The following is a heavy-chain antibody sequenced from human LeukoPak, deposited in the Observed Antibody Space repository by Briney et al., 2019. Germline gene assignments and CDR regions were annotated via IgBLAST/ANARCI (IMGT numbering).Heavy chain of an antibody. CDR1: GFTFSSYW. J-gene: IGHJ4*02. CDR2: INSDGSST. CDR3: ARGARRYFDWLPNRDY. Sequence: QAGGSLRLSCAASGFTFSSYWMHWVRQAPGKGLVWVSRINSDGSSTSYADSVKGRFTISRDNAKNTLYLQMNSLRAEDTAVYYCARGARRYFDWLPNRDYWGQGTLVTVSS. D-gene: IGHD3-9*01. V-gene: IGHV3-74*01.